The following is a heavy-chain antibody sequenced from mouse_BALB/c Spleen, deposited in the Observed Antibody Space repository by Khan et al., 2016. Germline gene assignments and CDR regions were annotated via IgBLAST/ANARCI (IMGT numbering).Heavy chain of an antibody. V-gene: IGHV2-6-7*01. CDR1: GFSLTGFS. CDR2: IGGDGST. CDR3: ASYYDYDGGFAY. Sequence: VQLQESGPGLVAPSQSLSITCTVSGFSLTGFSVNWVRQPPGKGLEWLGVIGGDGSTDYNSAPKSRLSFSKDDSKSQVFLKMNSLQTDDTASYFCASYYDYDGGFAYWGQGTLVTVSA. D-gene: IGHD2-4*01. J-gene: IGHJ3*01.